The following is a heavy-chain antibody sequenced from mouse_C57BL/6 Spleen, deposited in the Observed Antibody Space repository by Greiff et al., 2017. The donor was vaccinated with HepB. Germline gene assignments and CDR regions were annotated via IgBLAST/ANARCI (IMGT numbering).Heavy chain of an antibody. CDR1: GYTFTSYW. Sequence: QVQLQQSGAELVKPGASVKMSCKASGYTFTSYWITWVKQRPGQGLEWIGDIYPGSGSTNYNEKFKSKATLTVDTSSSTAYMQLSSLTSEDSAVYYCAYYYGSSPYWYFDVWGTGTTVTVSS. V-gene: IGHV1-55*01. CDR2: IYPGSGST. CDR3: AYYYGSSPYWYFDV. J-gene: IGHJ1*03. D-gene: IGHD1-1*01.